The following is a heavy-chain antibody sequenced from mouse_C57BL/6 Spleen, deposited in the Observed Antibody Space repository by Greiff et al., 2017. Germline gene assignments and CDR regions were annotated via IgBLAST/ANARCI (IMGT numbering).Heavy chain of an antibody. J-gene: IGHJ2*01. D-gene: IGHD2-2*01. V-gene: IGHV1-85*01. CDR2: IYPRDGST. Sequence: VQLQESGPELVKPGASVKLSCKASGYTFTSYDINWVKQRPGQGLEWIGCIYPRDGSTKYNDKFKGTATLTVDTSSSTAYMELHSLTSEDSAVYFWARCAGYDGSSFDYWGQGTTLTVSS. CDR3: ARCAGYDGSSFDY. CDR1: GYTFTSYD.